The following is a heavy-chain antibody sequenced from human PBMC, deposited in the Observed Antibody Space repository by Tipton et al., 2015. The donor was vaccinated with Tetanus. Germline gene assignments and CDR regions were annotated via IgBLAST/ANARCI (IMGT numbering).Heavy chain of an antibody. CDR3: ARPRTHYGMDV. CDR1: GGSISSSSYY. CDR2: IYYSGST. D-gene: IGHD2-2*01. Sequence: TLSLTCTVSGGSISSSSYYWGWIRQPPGKGLEWIGSIYYSGSTYYTPPLKSRVTISVDTSKNQFSLKLSSVTAADTAVYYCARPRTHYGMDVWGQGTTVTVSS. J-gene: IGHJ6*02. V-gene: IGHV4-39*01.